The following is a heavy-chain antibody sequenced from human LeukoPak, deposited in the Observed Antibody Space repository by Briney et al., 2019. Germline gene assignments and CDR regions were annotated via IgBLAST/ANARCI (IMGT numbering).Heavy chain of an antibody. D-gene: IGHD6-13*01. CDR1: GFTFSSYG. V-gene: IGHV3-33*06. CDR2: IWYDGSNK. CDR3: AKDTAAAEVDYYMDV. Sequence: PGRSLRLSCAASGFTFSSYGMHWVRQAPGKGLEWVAVIWYDGSNKYYADSVKGRFTISRDNSKNTLYLQMNSLRAEDTAVYYCAKDTAAAEVDYYMDVGGKGTTVTVSS. J-gene: IGHJ6*03.